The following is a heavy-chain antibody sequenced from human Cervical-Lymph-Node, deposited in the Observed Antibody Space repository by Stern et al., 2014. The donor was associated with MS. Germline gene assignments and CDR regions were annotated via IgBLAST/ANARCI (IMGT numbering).Heavy chain of an antibody. J-gene: IGHJ4*02. CDR2: LSSDGSST. Sequence: VQLVESGGGVVQPGRSLRLSCVASGFSFTRHGMHWVRQAPGKVLEWLAVLSSDGSSTYYADSVKGRLTISRDNSRNTLYLQLNSLRDEDTAVYYCAKDRGMIVVVTYSLEYWGQGTLVTVSS. D-gene: IGHD3-22*01. CDR1: GFSFTRHG. V-gene: IGHV3-30*18. CDR3: AKDRGMIVVVTYSLEY.